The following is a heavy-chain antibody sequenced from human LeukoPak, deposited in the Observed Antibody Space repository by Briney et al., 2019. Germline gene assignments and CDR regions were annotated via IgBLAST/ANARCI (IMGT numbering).Heavy chain of an antibody. V-gene: IGHV3-48*01. CDR2: VIRSSSTI. CDR1: GFTFSNYS. D-gene: IGHD2-21*01. Sequence: GGSLRLSCAASGFTFSNYSMNWVRQAPGKGLEWVSYVIRSSSTIYYADSVKGRFTISRDNSKNTLFLQMNSLRAEDTAIYYCAKERGGEFDYWGQGTLVTVSS. J-gene: IGHJ4*02. CDR3: AKERGGEFDY.